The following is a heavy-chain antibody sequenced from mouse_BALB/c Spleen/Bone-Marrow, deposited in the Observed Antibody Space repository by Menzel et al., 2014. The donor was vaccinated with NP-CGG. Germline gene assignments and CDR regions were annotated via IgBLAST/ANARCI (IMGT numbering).Heavy chain of an antibody. J-gene: IGHJ3*01. CDR1: GYSFTSYW. CDR2: IDPSDSET. Sequence: QVQLQQSGPQLVRPGASVKISCKASGYSFTSYWMHWVKQRPGQGLEWIGMIDPSDSETRLNQKFKDKATLTVDKSSSTAYLQLSGPTFEDLAVYYCESPSDVTPFAYGGQGTLVTFSA. V-gene: IGHV1S74*01. D-gene: IGHD1-1*01. CDR3: ESPSDVTPFAY.